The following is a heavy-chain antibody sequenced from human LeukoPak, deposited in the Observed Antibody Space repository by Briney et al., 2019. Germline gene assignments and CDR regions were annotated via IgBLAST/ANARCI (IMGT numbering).Heavy chain of an antibody. CDR3: TGETIWFDA. CDR2: VYPNSGDR. V-gene: IGHV1-2*02. Sequence: ASVRVSCKASAYTFTGYYLHWVRQAPGHGLEWMGWVYPNSGDRKYAQKFQGRVIMTGDTSISTAYMELSRLTPDDTAVYYFTGETIWFDAWGQETLVTVSS. CDR1: AYTFTGYY. J-gene: IGHJ5*02.